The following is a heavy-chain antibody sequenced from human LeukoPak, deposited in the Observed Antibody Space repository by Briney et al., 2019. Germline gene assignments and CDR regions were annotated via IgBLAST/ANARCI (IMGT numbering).Heavy chain of an antibody. CDR1: GFTFRSYA. D-gene: IGHD6-13*01. Sequence: QSGGSMRLSCAASGFTFRSYAMSWVRQAPGKGLEWVTTISGSGGYTLYADSVKGRFTISRDNSKNTLYLQMNSLRAEDMAVYYCAKSEDGNIAESFDPWCQGTLVIVSS. CDR3: AKSEDGNIAESFDP. CDR2: ISGSGGYT. J-gene: IGHJ5*02. V-gene: IGHV3-23*01.